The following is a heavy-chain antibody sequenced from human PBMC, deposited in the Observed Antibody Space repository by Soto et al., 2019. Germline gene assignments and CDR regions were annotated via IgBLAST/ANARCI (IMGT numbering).Heavy chain of an antibody. CDR3: SSGTSSSWYSDAFDI. Sequence: QVQLVQSGAEVKKPGSSVKVSCKASGGTFSSYTISWVRQAPGQGLEWMGRIIPILGIANYAQKFQSRVTITADKSTSTAYMELSSLRSEDTAVYYCSSGTSSSWYSDAFDIWGQGTMVTVSS. CDR2: IIPILGIA. CDR1: GGTFSSYT. D-gene: IGHD6-13*01. J-gene: IGHJ3*02. V-gene: IGHV1-69*02.